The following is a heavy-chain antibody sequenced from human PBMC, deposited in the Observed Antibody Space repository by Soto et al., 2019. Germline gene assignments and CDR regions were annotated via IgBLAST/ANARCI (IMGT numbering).Heavy chain of an antibody. CDR2: IYYGGST. Sequence: QVQLQESRPGLVKPSETLSITCTVSGGSISSYYWSWIRQPPGKGLEWIGYIYYGGSTNYNPSLKSRVTISVDTSKNQFSLKLSSVTAADTAVYYCARPYHAYYDSSGLGFDIGGQGTMVTFSS. CDR1: GGSISSYY. V-gene: IGHV4-59*01. D-gene: IGHD3-22*01. CDR3: ARPYHAYYDSSGLGFDI. J-gene: IGHJ3*02.